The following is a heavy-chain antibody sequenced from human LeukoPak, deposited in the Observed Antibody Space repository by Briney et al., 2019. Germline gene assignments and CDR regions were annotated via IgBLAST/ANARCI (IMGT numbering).Heavy chain of an antibody. V-gene: IGHV4-34*01. D-gene: IGHD3-16*01. CDR3: ARKLRRRKLNWFDP. J-gene: IGHJ5*02. CDR2: INHSGST. CDR1: GGSFSGYY. Sequence: PSETLSLTCAVYGGSFSGYYWSWIRQPPGKGPEWIGEINHSGSTNYNPSLKSRVTISVDTSKNQFSLKLSSVTAADTAVYYCARKLRRRKLNWFDPWGQGTLVTVSS.